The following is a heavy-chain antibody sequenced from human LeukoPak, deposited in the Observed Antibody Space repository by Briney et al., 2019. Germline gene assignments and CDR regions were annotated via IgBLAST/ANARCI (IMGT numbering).Heavy chain of an antibody. Sequence: PGESLRLSCAASGFTFSSYSMHWVRQAPGKGPEFVSVIGGGVVTTFYADSVKDRFTISRDNAKNTLYLEMGSRRAEDMAVYYCAREGGGSGLWYYDLWGRGTLVTVSS. V-gene: IGHV3-64*02. CDR2: IGGGVVTT. CDR1: GFTFSSYS. J-gene: IGHJ2*01. CDR3: AREGGGSGLWYYDL. D-gene: IGHD1-26*01.